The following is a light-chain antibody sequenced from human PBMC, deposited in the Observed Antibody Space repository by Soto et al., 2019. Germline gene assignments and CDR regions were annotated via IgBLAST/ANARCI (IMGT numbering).Light chain of an antibody. Sequence: EIVMTQSPGTLSVSPGERATLSCRASQSVSSDLAWYQQKPGQAPRLLIYGASTRASGVPARFSGSGSGTEFTLTISSLQSEDSAVYYCQQYNKWPPWTFG. J-gene: IGKJ1*01. CDR2: GAS. CDR3: QQYNKWPPWT. V-gene: IGKV3-15*01. CDR1: QSVSSD.